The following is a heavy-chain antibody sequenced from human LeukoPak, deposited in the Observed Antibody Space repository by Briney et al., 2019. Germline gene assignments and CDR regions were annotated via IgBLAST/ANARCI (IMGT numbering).Heavy chain of an antibody. CDR1: GFTLSTNA. Sequence: PGGSLRLSCLTSGFTLSTNAMSWVRQAPGKGLEWISGISGSGASTYYADSVKGRFTISRDDSRNTLYLQMNSLRSDDTAVYYCAKDVGKWESLHFFDYWGQGTLVTVSS. V-gene: IGHV3-23*01. J-gene: IGHJ4*02. CDR3: AKDVGKWESLHFFDY. CDR2: ISGSGAST. D-gene: IGHD1-26*01.